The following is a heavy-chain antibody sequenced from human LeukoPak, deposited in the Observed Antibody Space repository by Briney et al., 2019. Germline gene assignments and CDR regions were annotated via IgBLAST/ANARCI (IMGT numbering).Heavy chain of an antibody. D-gene: IGHD3-16*02. V-gene: IGHV4-39*07. CDR3: ARQAGSDDYVWGSYHY. J-gene: IGHJ4*02. CDR1: GGSISGSSYY. Sequence: SETLSLTCTVSGGSISGSSYYWGWIRQPPGKGLEWIGSIYYSGSTYYNPSLKSRVTISVDTSKNQFSLKLSSVTAADTAVYYCARQAGSDDYVWGSYHYWGQGTLVTVSS. CDR2: IYYSGST.